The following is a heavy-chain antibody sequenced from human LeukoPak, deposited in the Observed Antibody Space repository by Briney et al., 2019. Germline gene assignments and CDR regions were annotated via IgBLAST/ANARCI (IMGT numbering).Heavy chain of an antibody. CDR3: AKDIGQLVRWNAFDI. CDR1: GFTFSTSG. D-gene: IGHD6-6*01. J-gene: IGHJ3*02. Sequence: GRSLRLSCAASGFTFSTSGMHWVRQAPGKGLEWVSGISWNSGSIGYADSVKGRFTISRDNAKNSLYLQMNSLRAEDMALYYCAKDIGQLVRWNAFDIWGQGTMVTVSS. V-gene: IGHV3-9*03. CDR2: ISWNSGSI.